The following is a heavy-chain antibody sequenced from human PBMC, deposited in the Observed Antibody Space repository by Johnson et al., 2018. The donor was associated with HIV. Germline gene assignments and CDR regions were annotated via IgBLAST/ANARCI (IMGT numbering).Heavy chain of an antibody. CDR3: TTKPYSSSWYGAFDI. CDR2: LYSGGST. D-gene: IGHD6-13*01. CDR1: GFTFSSYW. V-gene: IGHV3-66*01. J-gene: IGHJ3*02. Sequence: VQLVESGGGLVQPGGSLRLSCAASGFTFSSYWMSWVRQAPGKGLEWVSVLYSGGSTYYAGSVKGRFSISSDNSKNTLYLQINSLKTEDTAVYYCTTKPYSSSWYGAFDIWGQGTMVTVSS.